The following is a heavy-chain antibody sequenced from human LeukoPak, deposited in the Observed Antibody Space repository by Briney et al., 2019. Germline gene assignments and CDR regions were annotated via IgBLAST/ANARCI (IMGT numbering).Heavy chain of an antibody. CDR1: GFTFSSYS. Sequence: GGSLRLTCAASGFTFSSYSMNWVRQAPGKGLEWVSSISSSSSYIYYADSVKGRFTISRDNAKNSLYLQTNSLRAEDTAVYYCARIGYDILTGYYYYFDYWGQGTLVTVSS. CDR2: ISSSSSYI. CDR3: ARIGYDILTGYYYYFDY. D-gene: IGHD3-9*01. V-gene: IGHV3-21*01. J-gene: IGHJ4*02.